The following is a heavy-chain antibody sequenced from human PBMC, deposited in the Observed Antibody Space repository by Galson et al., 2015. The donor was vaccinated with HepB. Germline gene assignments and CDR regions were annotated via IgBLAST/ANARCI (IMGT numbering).Heavy chain of an antibody. CDR1: GFTFSSYS. CDR2: ISSSSSYI. D-gene: IGHD2-15*01. J-gene: IGHJ4*02. Sequence: SLRLSCAASGFTFSSYSMNWVRQAPGKGLEWVSSISSSSSYIYYADSVKGRFTISRDNAKNSLYLQMNSLRAEDTAVYYCARSGRYCSGGSCFLGYYFDYWGQGTLVTVSS. V-gene: IGHV3-21*01. CDR3: ARSGRYCSGGSCFLGYYFDY.